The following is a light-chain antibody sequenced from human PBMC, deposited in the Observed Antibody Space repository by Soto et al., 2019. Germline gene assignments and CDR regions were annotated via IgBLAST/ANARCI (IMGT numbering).Light chain of an antibody. V-gene: IGKV3-11*01. CDR2: DAS. Sequence: EIVWTQSPATLSLSPGERATLSCRASQSVSSYLACYQQKPGQAPRLLIYDASTRANGVSGRFSGRGSGTDFTLTISSLEPEDFEVYFCHHRTAEAFGGGTKVEI. J-gene: IGKJ4*01. CDR1: QSVSSY. CDR3: HHRTAEA.